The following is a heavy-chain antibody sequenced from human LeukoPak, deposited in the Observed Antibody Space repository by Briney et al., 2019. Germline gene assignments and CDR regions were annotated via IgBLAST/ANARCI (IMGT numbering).Heavy chain of an antibody. CDR2: IYTSGST. Sequence: PSETLSLTCTVSGGSITTDYWSWLRQPAGEGLEWIGRIYTSGSTNYYPSLKSRVSMSIDTSKNQFSLKLASVTAADTAIYYCARERYGDPYYFDYWGQGTLVTVSS. CDR3: ARERYGDPYYFDY. CDR1: GGSITTDY. J-gene: IGHJ4*02. D-gene: IGHD4-17*01. V-gene: IGHV4-4*07.